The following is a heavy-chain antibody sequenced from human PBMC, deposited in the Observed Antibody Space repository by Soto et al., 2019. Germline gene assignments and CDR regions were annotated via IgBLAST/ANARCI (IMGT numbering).Heavy chain of an antibody. CDR3: ARDRFSRYSSGLTDAFDI. V-gene: IGHV1-18*01. D-gene: IGHD6-19*01. CDR1: GYTFTSYG. Sequence: ASVKVSCKASGYTFTSYGIRWVRQAPGHGLEWMGWISAYNGNTNYAQKLQGRVTMTTDTSTSTAYMELRSLRSDDTAVYYCARDRFSRYSSGLTDAFDIWGQGTMVTVSS. J-gene: IGHJ3*02. CDR2: ISAYNGNT.